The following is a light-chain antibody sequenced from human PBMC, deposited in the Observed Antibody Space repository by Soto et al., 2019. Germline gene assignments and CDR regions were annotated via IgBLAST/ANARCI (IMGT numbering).Light chain of an antibody. V-gene: IGKV3-20*01. CDR3: QQYGDSPAT. J-gene: IGKJ3*01. CDR2: GAF. Sequence: EMVLTQSPGTLSLSPGERATLSCRASQSVSSSYLAWYQQKPGQAPRLLIAGAFNSATVIPDTFSGSGSGTDFTLTFSRLEPEYLAVYYCQQYGDSPATFGPGTKVDIK. CDR1: QSVSSSY.